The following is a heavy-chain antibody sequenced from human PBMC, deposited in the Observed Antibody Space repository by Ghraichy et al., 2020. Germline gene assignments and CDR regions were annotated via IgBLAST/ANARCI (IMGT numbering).Heavy chain of an antibody. CDR3: ARHGVGDWNYVDNWFDP. J-gene: IGHJ5*02. CDR2: IYPGDSDT. Sequence: GESLNISCKGSGYSFTSYWIGWVRQMPGKGLEWMWIIYPGDSDTRYSPSFQGQVTISADKSISTAYLQWSSLKASDTAMYYCARHGVGDWNYVDNWFDPWGQGTLVTVSS. CDR1: GYSFTSYW. V-gene: IGHV5-51*01. D-gene: IGHD1-7*01.